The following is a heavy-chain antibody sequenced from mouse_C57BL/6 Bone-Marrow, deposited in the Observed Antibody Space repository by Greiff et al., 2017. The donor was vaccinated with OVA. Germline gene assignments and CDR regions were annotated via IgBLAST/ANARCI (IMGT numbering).Heavy chain of an antibody. V-gene: IGHV1-39*01. Sequence: EVQVVESGPELVKPGASVKISCKASGYSFTDYNMNWVKQSNGKSLEWIGVINPNYGTTSYNQKFKGKATLTADKSSSTAYMQLSSLTYEDSAVYYCARDYGSRARAMDYWGQGTSVTVSS. D-gene: IGHD1-1*01. CDR2: INPNYGTT. J-gene: IGHJ4*01. CDR1: GYSFTDYN. CDR3: ARDYGSRARAMDY.